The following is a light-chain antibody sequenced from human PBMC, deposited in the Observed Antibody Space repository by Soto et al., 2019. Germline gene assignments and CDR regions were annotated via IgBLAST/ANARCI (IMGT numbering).Light chain of an antibody. J-gene: IGKJ1*01. Sequence: EIVLTQSPATLSLSPGERATLSCRASQSISNNLAWYQQKPGQAPRLVIYSAFTRATGIPARFSGSGSGTDFTLTVSSLEPEDFALYYCQQRSGWPTFGQGTKVDI. V-gene: IGKV3-11*01. CDR2: SAF. CDR3: QQRSGWPT. CDR1: QSISNN.